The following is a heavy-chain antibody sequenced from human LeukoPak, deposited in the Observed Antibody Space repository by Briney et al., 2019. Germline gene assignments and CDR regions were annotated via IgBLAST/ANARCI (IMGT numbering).Heavy chain of an antibody. CDR1: GDSVSSKNGA. J-gene: IGHJ6*02. CDR2: TYYRSKWYN. Sequence: SQTLSVTCAISGDSVSSKNGAWNWIRQSPSRGLEWLGRTYYRSKWYNDYAVSVQGRITINPDTSKNQFSLQLNSVTPEDTAVYYCARDVGTSGWYDLNLYYYGMDVWGQGTTVTVSS. CDR3: ARDVGTSGWYDLNLYYYGMDV. V-gene: IGHV6-1*01. D-gene: IGHD6-19*01.